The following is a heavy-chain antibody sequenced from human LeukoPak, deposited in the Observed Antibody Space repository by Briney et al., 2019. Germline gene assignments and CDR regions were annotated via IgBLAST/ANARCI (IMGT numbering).Heavy chain of an antibody. Sequence: PSETLSLTCTVSGGSISSGSYYWSWIRQPAGKGLEWIGRIYTSGSTNYNPSLKSRVTISVDTSKNQFSLKLSSVTAADTAVYYCATGRRYYDILTGYYSYSWFDPWGQGTLVTVSS. V-gene: IGHV4-61*02. CDR2: IYTSGST. D-gene: IGHD3-9*01. CDR1: GGSISSGSYY. CDR3: ATGRRYYDILTGYYSYSWFDP. J-gene: IGHJ5*02.